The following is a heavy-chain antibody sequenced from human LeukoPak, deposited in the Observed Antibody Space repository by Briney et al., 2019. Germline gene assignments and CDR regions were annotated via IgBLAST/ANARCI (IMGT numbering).Heavy chain of an antibody. CDR2: IYYSGST. V-gene: IGHV4-59*01. CDR1: GGSISSYY. Sequence: SETMSLTCTVSGGSISSYYWSWIRQPPGKGLEWIGYIYYSGSTNYNPSLKSRVTISVDTSKNQFSLKLSSVTAADTAVYYCARDKSLYAFDIWGQGTMVTVSS. J-gene: IGHJ3*02. CDR3: ARDKSLYAFDI.